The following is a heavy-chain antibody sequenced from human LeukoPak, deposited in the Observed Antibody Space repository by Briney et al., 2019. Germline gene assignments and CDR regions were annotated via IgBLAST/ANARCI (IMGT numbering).Heavy chain of an antibody. D-gene: IGHD5-18*01. V-gene: IGHV3-21*01. CDR2: ISSSSSYI. CDR3: ASNRIQLWLAY. Sequence: GGSLRLSCAASGFTFSSYSMNWVRQAPGKGLEWVLSISSSSSYIYYADSVKGRFTISRDNAKNSLYLQMNSLRAEDTAVYYCASNRIQLWLAYWGQGTLVTVSS. J-gene: IGHJ4*02. CDR1: GFTFSSYS.